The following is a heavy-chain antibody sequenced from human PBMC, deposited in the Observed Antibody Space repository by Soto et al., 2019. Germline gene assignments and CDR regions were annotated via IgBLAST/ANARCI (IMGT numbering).Heavy chain of an antibody. Sequence: PGGSLRLSCAASGFTFRNYYLSWIHQAPGKGLEWLSYVSDSGSFTTYADSVKGRFTISRDNAWNSLYLQMNSLRAEDTALYYCARHSRDGYDPFDYWGQGALVTVSS. J-gene: IGHJ4*02. CDR1: GFTFRNYY. CDR2: VSDSGSFT. D-gene: IGHD5-12*01. CDR3: ARHSRDGYDPFDY. V-gene: IGHV3-11*06.